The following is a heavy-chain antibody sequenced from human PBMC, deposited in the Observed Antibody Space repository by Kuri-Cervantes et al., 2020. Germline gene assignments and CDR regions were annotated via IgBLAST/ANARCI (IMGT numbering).Heavy chain of an antibody. CDR2: MNPNSGNT. V-gene: IGHV1-8*02. Sequence: ASVKVSCRASGYTFTGYDINWVRQATGQGLEWMGWMNPNSGNTGYAQKFQGRVTMTRNTSISTAYMELSSLRSEDTAVYYCAREYSYGWGPDAGYWGQGILVTVSS. J-gene: IGHJ4*02. CDR3: AREYSYGWGPDAGY. CDR1: GYTFTGYD. D-gene: IGHD5-18*01.